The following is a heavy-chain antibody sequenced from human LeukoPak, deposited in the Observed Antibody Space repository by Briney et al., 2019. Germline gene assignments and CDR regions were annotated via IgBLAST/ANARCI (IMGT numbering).Heavy chain of an antibody. CDR1: GGSISSYY. D-gene: IGHD3-10*01. Sequence: PSETLSLTCTVSGGSISSYYWSWIWQPPGKGLEWIGYIYYSGSTNYNPSLKSRVTISVDTSKNQFSLKLSSVTAADTAVYYCARDWAGSGSYYWFDPWGQGTLVTVSS. CDR3: ARDWAGSGSYYWFDP. V-gene: IGHV4-59*01. CDR2: IYYSGST. J-gene: IGHJ5*02.